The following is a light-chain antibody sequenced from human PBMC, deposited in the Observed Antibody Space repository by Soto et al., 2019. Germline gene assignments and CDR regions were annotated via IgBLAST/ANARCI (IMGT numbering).Light chain of an antibody. CDR3: SSYTSSSTLGV. CDR1: SSDIGVYNY. V-gene: IGLV2-14*01. Sequence: QSALTQPASVSGSPGQSITISCTGTSSDIGVYNYVSWYQQHPGKAPKLVICEVSNRPSGVSNRFSGSKSGNTASLTISGLQAEDEADYYCSSYTSSSTLGVFGTGTKVTVL. J-gene: IGLJ1*01. CDR2: EVS.